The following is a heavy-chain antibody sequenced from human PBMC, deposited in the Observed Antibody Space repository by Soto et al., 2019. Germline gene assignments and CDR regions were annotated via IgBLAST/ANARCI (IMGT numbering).Heavy chain of an antibody. D-gene: IGHD3-10*01. J-gene: IGHJ4*02. CDR2: ISSSSDYM. Sequence: GGSLRLSCVASGFTFSSSRMNWVRQAPGKGLEWVSFISSSSDYMYYADSVKGRFTVSRDNAKNSLYLQMDSLRAEDTAVYCCARDGITMIRGITVFDFWGQGTLVTVSS. CDR1: GFTFSSSR. V-gene: IGHV3-21*01. CDR3: ARDGITMIRGITVFDF.